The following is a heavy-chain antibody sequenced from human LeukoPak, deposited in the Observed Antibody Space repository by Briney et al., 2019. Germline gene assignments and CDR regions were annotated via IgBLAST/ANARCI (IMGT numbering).Heavy chain of an antibody. V-gene: IGHV4-59*01. D-gene: IGHD1-26*01. J-gene: IGHJ4*02. CDR3: ARGGLGYFDY. CDR1: GGSISGYY. Sequence: NPSETLSLTCTVSGGSISGYYWSWIRQPPGKGLEWIGFISYSGSSNYNPSLKSRVTISVDTSKNQFSLRLSSVTAADTAVYYCARGGLGYFDYWGQGTLVTVSS. CDR2: ISYSGSS.